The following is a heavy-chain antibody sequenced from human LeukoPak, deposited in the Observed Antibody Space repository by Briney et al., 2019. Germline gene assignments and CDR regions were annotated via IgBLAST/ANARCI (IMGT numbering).Heavy chain of an antibody. CDR1: GFIFSSFG. CDR3: ARQMIEGRHYYSMDV. Sequence: GGSLRLSCAASGFIFSSFGMHWVRQGAGKGLEWVAFIRYDESNKYYADSVKGRFTISRDNSKNTVYLQMNSLRGEDTAVYFCARQMIEGRHYYSMDVWGKGTSVTVSS. V-gene: IGHV3-30*02. CDR2: IRYDESNK. J-gene: IGHJ6*03. D-gene: IGHD3-22*01.